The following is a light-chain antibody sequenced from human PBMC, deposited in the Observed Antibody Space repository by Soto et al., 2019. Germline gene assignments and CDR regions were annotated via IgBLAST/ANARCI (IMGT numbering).Light chain of an antibody. V-gene: IGKV3-20*01. Sequence: EIVLTQSPGTLSLSPGERATLSCRASQSVSSNSLNWYQQKPGQAPRLLIYGASSRATGIPDRFSGSGSGTDFTLSISRLEPDDFAVYYCQQYGSSLYTFGQGTKLEIK. J-gene: IGKJ2*01. CDR2: GAS. CDR3: QQYGSSLYT. CDR1: QSVSSNS.